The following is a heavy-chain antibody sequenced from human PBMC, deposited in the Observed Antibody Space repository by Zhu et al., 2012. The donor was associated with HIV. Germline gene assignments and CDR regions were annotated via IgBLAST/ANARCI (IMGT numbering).Heavy chain of an antibody. V-gene: IGHV4-30-4*08. Sequence: QVQLQESGPGLVKASQTLSLTCAVSGGSVSSGDYYWSWIRQPPGTGLEWIGYIYYSGSTYYNPSLKSRVTISVDTSKNQFSLKLRSVIAADTAVYYCARVARTYQGFDYWGQGNPGHRLL. CDR1: GGSVSSGDYY. CDR2: IYYSGST. D-gene: IGHD2-2*01. CDR3: ARVARTYQGFDY. J-gene: IGHJ4*02.